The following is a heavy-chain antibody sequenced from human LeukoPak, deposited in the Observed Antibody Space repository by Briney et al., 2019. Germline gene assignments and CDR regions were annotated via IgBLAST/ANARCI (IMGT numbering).Heavy chain of an antibody. Sequence: SETLSLTCTVSGGSISSYYWSWIRQPAGKGLEWIGRIYTSGSTNYNPSLKSRVTISVDTSKNQFSLKLSSVTAADTAVYYCARDGFKAAAGTTYFQHWGQGTLVTVSS. CDR1: GGSISSYY. J-gene: IGHJ1*01. V-gene: IGHV4-4*07. CDR2: IYTSGST. CDR3: ARDGFKAAAGTTYFQH. D-gene: IGHD6-13*01.